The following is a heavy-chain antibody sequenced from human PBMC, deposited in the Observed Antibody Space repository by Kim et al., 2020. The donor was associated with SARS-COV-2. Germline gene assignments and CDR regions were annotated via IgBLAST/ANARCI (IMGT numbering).Heavy chain of an antibody. J-gene: IGHJ6*02. D-gene: IGHD6-19*01. CDR3: ARDQDSSGWSTRGYYYYYYMDV. V-gene: IGHV3-48*03. Sequence: GGSLRLSCAASGFTFSNYEMNWVRQAPGKGLEWVSHISSRGSTIYYAASVKGRFTISRDNAKNSLYLLMNSLRAEDTAVYYCARDQDSSGWSTRGYYYYYYMDVWGQGTTVTVSS. CDR1: GFTFSNYE. CDR2: ISSRGSTI.